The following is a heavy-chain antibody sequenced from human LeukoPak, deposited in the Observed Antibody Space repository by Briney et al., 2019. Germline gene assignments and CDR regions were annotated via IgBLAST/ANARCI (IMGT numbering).Heavy chain of an antibody. CDR2: IYTSGST. V-gene: IGHV4-4*09. J-gene: IGHJ4*02. CDR1: GGSISSYY. CDR3: ARRSNSSYFDY. Sequence: SETLSLTCTVSGGSISSYYWSWIRQPPGKGLEWIGYIYTSGSTNYNPSLKSRVTISVDTSKNQFSLKLSSVTAADTAVYYCARRSNSSYFDYWGQGTLVTVSS. D-gene: IGHD6-6*01.